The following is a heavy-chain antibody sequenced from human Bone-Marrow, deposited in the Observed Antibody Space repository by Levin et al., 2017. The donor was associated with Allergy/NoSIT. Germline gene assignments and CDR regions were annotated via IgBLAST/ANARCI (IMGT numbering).Heavy chain of an antibody. D-gene: IGHD6-19*01. V-gene: IGHV3-23*01. J-gene: IGHJ6*02. Sequence: PGGSLRLSCAASGFTLSSYAMSWVRQAPGKGLEWVSAIGNSGSDTYYADFVRGRFTMSRDNSKNTLYLQMNSLRAEDTAIYYCAKDPRSVRVAGARGVDVWGQGTTVTVSS. CDR3: AKDPRSVRVAGARGVDV. CDR1: GFTLSSYA. CDR2: IGNSGSDT.